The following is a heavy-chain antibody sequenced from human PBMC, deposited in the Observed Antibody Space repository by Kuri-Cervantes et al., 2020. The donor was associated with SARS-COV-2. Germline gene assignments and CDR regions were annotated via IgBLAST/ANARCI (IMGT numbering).Heavy chain of an antibody. V-gene: IGHV3-30*18. D-gene: IGHD3-10*01. CDR2: ISFDGTNE. J-gene: IGHJ2*01. CDR1: GFTFSSYG. CDR3: AKFPVLLVRSLSWYFDL. Sequence: GGSLRLSCAASGFTFSSYGMHWVRQAPGKGLEWVAVISFDGTNEGYADSVRGRFAISRDNSKDTLYLQMNSLRADDTAVYYCAKFPVLLVRSLSWYFDLWGRGTLVTVSS.